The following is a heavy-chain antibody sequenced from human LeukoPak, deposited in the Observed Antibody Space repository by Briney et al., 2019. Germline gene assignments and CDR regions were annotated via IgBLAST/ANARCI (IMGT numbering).Heavy chain of an antibody. Sequence: SETLSLTCTVSGGSISSGGYYWSWIRQHPGKGLEWIGYIYYSGSTYYNSSLKSRVTISVDTSKNQFSLKLSSVTAADTAVYYCARGYSSSWYAGDYWGQGTLVTVSS. V-gene: IGHV4-31*03. D-gene: IGHD6-13*01. CDR2: IYYSGST. CDR3: ARGYSSSWYAGDY. J-gene: IGHJ4*02. CDR1: GGSISSGGYY.